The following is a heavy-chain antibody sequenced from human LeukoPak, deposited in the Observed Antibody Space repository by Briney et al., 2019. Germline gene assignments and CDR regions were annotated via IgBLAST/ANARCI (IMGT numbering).Heavy chain of an antibody. CDR2: INHSGST. CDR3: ARDLIEYSGSYGVPGNYYGMDV. J-gene: IGHJ6*02. D-gene: IGHD6-6*01. V-gene: IGHV4-34*01. CDR1: GGSFSGYY. Sequence: PSETLSLTCAVYGGSFSGYYWSWIRQPPGKGLEWIGEINHSGSTNYNPSLKSRVTISVDTSKNQFSLKLSSVTAADTAVYYCARDLIEYSGSYGVPGNYYGMDVWGQGTTVTVSS.